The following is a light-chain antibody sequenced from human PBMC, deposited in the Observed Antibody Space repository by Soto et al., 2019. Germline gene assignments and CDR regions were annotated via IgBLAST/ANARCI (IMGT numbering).Light chain of an antibody. CDR2: EVS. CDR1: SSAVGGYNY. J-gene: IGLJ1*01. V-gene: IGLV2-14*01. CDR3: SSYTSSSTVV. Sequence: QSALTQPASVSGSPGKPTTTSATGTSSAVGGYNYVSWYQHHPGKAPKLIIYEVSNRPSGVSNRFSGSKSGNTASLTISGLQADDEADYYCSSYTSSSTVVFGIGTKLTVL.